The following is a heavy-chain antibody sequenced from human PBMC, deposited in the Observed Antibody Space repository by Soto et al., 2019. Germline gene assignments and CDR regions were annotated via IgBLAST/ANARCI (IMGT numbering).Heavy chain of an antibody. D-gene: IGHD3-10*01. Sequence: GGSLRLSCAASGFTFSSYAMSWVRQAPGKGLEWVSAISGSGGSIGYADSVKGRFTISRDNAKNSLYLQMNSLRAEDTALYYCAKDPGRANYYGPMDVWGKGTTVTVSS. CDR1: GFTFSSYA. J-gene: IGHJ6*03. V-gene: IGHV3-23*01. CDR2: ISGSGGSI. CDR3: AKDPGRANYYGPMDV.